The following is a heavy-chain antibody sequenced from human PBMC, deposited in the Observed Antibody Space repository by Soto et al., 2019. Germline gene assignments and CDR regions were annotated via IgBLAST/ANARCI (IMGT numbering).Heavy chain of an antibody. J-gene: IGHJ4*02. V-gene: IGHV3-23*01. CDR1: GFTFISYG. Sequence: GGSLRLSCAASGFTFISYGMNWVRQAPGKGLEWVSAISGSGGSTYYADSVKGRFTISRDNSKNTLYLQMNSLRAEDTAVYFCAKDRFGIVGPVDYWGQGTLVTVSS. CDR2: ISGSGGST. CDR3: AKDRFGIVGPVDY. D-gene: IGHD1-26*01.